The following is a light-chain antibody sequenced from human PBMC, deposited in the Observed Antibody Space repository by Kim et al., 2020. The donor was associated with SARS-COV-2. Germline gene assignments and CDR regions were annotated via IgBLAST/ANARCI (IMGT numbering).Light chain of an antibody. CDR2: GAS. CDR3: QQYGSSSYT. Sequence: SPGERATLSGRASQSVSSSYLAWYQQKPGQAPRLLIYGASSRATGIPDRFSGSGSGTDFTLTISRLEPEDFAVYYCQQYGSSSYTFGQGTKLEI. V-gene: IGKV3-20*01. CDR1: QSVSSSY. J-gene: IGKJ2*01.